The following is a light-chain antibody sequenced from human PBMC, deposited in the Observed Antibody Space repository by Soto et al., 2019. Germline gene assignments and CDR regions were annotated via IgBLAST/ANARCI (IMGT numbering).Light chain of an antibody. CDR1: QSISTW. J-gene: IGKJ1*01. CDR3: QQYNSAWT. Sequence: DIQMTQSPSTLSGSVGDRVTITCRASQSISTWSAWYQQKPGKAPKLLIYTASNLEGGVPSRFSGSGSGTEFTLTISSLQPDDFATYYCQQYNSAWTFGQGTKVDI. CDR2: TAS. V-gene: IGKV1-5*03.